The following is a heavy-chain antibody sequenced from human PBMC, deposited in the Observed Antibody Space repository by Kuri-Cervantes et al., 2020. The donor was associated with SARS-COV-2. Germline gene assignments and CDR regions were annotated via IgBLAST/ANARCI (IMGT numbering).Heavy chain of an antibody. CDR2: NNHSRST. CDR1: GGLFSGYY. V-gene: IGHV4-34*01. J-gene: IGHJ4*02. Sequence: TCAVYGGLFSGYYGNWLRPPPGKGPEWIRENNHSRSTNNNPSLKSGVTVSVDTYKNQFSLKPSSVTAADTSVYYCARGLGEPHLVFDYWGQGTRVTVAS. D-gene: IGHD3-16*01. CDR3: ARGLGEPHLVFDY.